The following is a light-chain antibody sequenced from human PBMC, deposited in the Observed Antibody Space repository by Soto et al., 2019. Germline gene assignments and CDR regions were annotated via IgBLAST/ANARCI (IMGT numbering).Light chain of an antibody. V-gene: IGKV1-39*01. CDR2: TIS. CDR3: QPAHSSPLS. Sequence: DIQMTQSPASLSAFVGDRVTITCRASQSISNSLNWYQQKPGKAPRLLISTISSLQSGVPSRFTGTGSGTDFTLTISSLQPEDFATYYLQPAHSSPLSFGGGTKV. J-gene: IGKJ4*01. CDR1: QSISNS.